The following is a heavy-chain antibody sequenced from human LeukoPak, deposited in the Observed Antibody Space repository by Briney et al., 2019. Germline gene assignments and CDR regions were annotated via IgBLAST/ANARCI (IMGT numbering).Heavy chain of an antibody. D-gene: IGHD5-18*01. V-gene: IGHV3-74*01. CDR2: INPEGSGT. Sequence: GGSLRLSCAASGFTFSNYWMHWVRHAPGKGLVWVSRINPEGSGTIYADSVKGRFTISRDNAKNTLYLQMNSLRAEDAAVYYCVRQYSYPPLDYWGQGTLVTASS. J-gene: IGHJ4*02. CDR3: VRQYSYPPLDY. CDR1: GFTFSNYW.